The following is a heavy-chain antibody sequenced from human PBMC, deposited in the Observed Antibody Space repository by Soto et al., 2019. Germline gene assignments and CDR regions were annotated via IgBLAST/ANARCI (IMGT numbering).Heavy chain of an antibody. CDR2: INPGDSDI. CDR1: GYSFTTYW. CDR3: ARHEQFYYYYYGMDV. D-gene: IGHD4-4*01. V-gene: IGHV5-51*01. Sequence: GESLKISCKASGYSFTTYWIAWVRQMPGKGLEWMGIINPGDSDIRYSPSFQGQVTISADNSISAAYPQWSSLKASDTAMYYCARHEQFYYYYYGMDVWGQGTAVTVSS. J-gene: IGHJ6*02.